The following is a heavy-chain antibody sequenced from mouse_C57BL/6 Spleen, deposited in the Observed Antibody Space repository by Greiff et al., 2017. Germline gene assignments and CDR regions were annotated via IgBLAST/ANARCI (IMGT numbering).Heavy chain of an antibody. CDR3: TTRGNYFYAMDY. CDR1: GFNIKDDY. D-gene: IGHD2-1*01. CDR2: IDPENGDT. J-gene: IGHJ4*01. Sequence: EVQLQESGAELVRPGASVKLSCTASGFNIKDDYMHWVKQRPEQGLEWIGWIDPENGDTEYASKFQGKATITADTSSNTAYLQLSSLTSEDTAVYYCTTRGNYFYAMDYWGQGTSVTVSS. V-gene: IGHV14-4*01.